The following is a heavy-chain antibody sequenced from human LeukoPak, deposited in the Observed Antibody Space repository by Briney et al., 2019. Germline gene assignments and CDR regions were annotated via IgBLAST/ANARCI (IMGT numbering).Heavy chain of an antibody. V-gene: IGHV4-4*07. D-gene: IGHD2-21*02. J-gene: IGHJ3*02. CDR1: GGSISGYY. Sequence: SETLSLTRTVSGGSISGYYWSWVRQPAGKGLEWIGRIYTSGNTNYNPSLKSRLTMSVDTSKNQFSLKLSSVTAADTAVYYCARYKPPYCGGDCYSSAFDIWGQGTMVTVSS. CDR3: ARYKPPYCGGDCYSSAFDI. CDR2: IYTSGNT.